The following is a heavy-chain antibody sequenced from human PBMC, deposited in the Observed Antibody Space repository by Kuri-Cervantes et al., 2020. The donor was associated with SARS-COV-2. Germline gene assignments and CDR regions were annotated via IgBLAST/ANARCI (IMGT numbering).Heavy chain of an antibody. D-gene: IGHD2-2*01. J-gene: IGHJ3*02. CDR2: INPNSGGT. CDR3: ARVQDIVVVPAAISRGAFDI. Sequence: ASVKVSCKASGYTFTGYYMHWVRQAPGQGLEWMGWINPNSGGTNYVQKFQGRVTMTRDTSISTAYMELSGLRSDDTAVYYCARVQDIVVVPAAISRGAFDIWGQGTMVTVSS. V-gene: IGHV1-2*02. CDR1: GYTFTGYY.